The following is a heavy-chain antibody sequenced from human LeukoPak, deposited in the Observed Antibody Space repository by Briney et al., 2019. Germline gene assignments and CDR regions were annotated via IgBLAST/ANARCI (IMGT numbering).Heavy chain of an antibody. CDR3: ARPSERGRDGPHDAFDI. J-gene: IGHJ3*02. V-gene: IGHV4-39*01. D-gene: IGHD5-24*01. CDR2: MYYSGSI. Sequence: PSETLSLTCTVSGDSVSSSSYYWGWIRQPPGKGLEWIGSMYYSGSIYYNASLESRVTIFIDTPKNQFSLKLNSVTAADTAVYYCARPSERGRDGPHDAFDIWGRGTMVTVSS. CDR1: GDSVSSSSYY.